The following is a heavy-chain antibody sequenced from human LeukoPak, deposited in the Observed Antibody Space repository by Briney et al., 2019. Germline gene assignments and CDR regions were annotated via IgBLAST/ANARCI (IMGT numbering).Heavy chain of an antibody. CDR1: GFTFDDYA. V-gene: IGHV3-9*01. Sequence: PGGSLRLSCAASGFTFDDYAMHWVRQAPGKGLEWVSGINWNSGSIGYADSVKGRFTISRDNAKNSLYLQMNSLRAEDTAVYYCARPGVSYTLGNWGQGTLVTVSS. J-gene: IGHJ4*02. CDR2: INWNSGSI. CDR3: ARPGVSYTLGN. D-gene: IGHD2/OR15-2a*01.